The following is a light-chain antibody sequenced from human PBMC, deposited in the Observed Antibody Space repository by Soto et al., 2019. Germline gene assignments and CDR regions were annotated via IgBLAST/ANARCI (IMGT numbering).Light chain of an antibody. CDR2: SAN. Sequence: DIQMTQSPSDMSASVGDRVTITCRASQDISNFLVWFQQRPGKVPKRLMYSANRLQSGVPSRFSGSGSGTEFTLKISSLQPEDFATYYCQQLNSYPHTFGQGTRLEIK. CDR1: QDISNF. CDR3: QQLNSYPHT. V-gene: IGKV1-17*03. J-gene: IGKJ5*01.